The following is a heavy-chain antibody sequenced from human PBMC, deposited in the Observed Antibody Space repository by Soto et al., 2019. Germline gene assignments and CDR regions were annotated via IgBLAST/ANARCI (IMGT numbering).Heavy chain of an antibody. D-gene: IGHD1-26*01. CDR1: GFTFSDYY. V-gene: IGHV3-11*06. CDR2: ISSSTTYT. Sequence: QVQLVESGGGLVKPGGSLRLSCAASGFTFSDYYMSWIRQAPGKGLEWVSFISSSTTYTKYADSAKGRFTISRDNAKNSLYLQMNSLRAEDTAVYYCARCPSGSYLADYWGQGTLVTVSS. J-gene: IGHJ4*02. CDR3: ARCPSGSYLADY.